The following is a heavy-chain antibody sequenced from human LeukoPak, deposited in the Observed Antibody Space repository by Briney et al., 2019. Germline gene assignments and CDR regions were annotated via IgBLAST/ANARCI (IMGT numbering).Heavy chain of an antibody. V-gene: IGHV2-5*01. Sequence: CGPTLVNPPPTLTLTCTFSGFSLSTSGVGVGWIRQPPGKALVWLRLINWNDDKRYSPSLQSRLTITKDTSENQVVLTMTNMDPVDTATYYCTHSLWIHLYLSSPLFDHWGQGTLVTVSS. J-gene: IGHJ4*02. CDR3: THSLWIHLYLSSPLFDH. D-gene: IGHD5-18*01. CDR2: INWNDDK. CDR1: GFSLSTSGVG.